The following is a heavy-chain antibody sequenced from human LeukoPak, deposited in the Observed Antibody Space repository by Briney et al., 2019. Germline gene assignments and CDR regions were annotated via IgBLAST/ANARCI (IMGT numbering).Heavy chain of an antibody. CDR1: GYSISSGYY. Sequence: SETLSLTCTVSGYSISSGYYWGWIRQPPGKGLEWIGSIYHSGSTYYNPSLKSRITISADTSKNQFSLKLSSVTAADTAVYYCANYDSRGYYHDYWGQGTLVTVSS. V-gene: IGHV4-38-2*02. D-gene: IGHD3-22*01. J-gene: IGHJ4*02. CDR3: ANYDSRGYYHDY. CDR2: IYHSGST.